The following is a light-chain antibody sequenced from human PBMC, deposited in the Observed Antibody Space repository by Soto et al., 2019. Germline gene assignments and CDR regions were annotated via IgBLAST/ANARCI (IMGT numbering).Light chain of an antibody. CDR2: GAS. CDR3: QQLNSYPLT. J-gene: IGKJ4*01. Sequence: DIQLTQSPFFLSASVGDRVTISCRASQAIYSYLAWYQQKPGKAPKLLIFGASKLQSGVPSRFSGSGSGTEFTLTISSLQPEDFATYYCQQLNSYPLTFGGGTKVEIK. CDR1: QAIYSY. V-gene: IGKV1-9*01.